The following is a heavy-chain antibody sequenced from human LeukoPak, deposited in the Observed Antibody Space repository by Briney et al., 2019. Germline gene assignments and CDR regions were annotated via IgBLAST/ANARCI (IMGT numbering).Heavy chain of an antibody. CDR3: ARDYLGTRDSYGLRY. CDR1: GFTFSDYY. V-gene: IGHV3-11*01. CDR2: ISSSGSTI. Sequence: GGSLRLSCAASGFTFSDYYMSWIRQAPGKGLEWVSYISSSGSTIYYADSAKGRFTISRDNAKNSLYLQMNSLSAEDTAVYYCARDYLGTRDSYGLRYWGQGTLVTVSS. J-gene: IGHJ4*02. D-gene: IGHD5-18*01.